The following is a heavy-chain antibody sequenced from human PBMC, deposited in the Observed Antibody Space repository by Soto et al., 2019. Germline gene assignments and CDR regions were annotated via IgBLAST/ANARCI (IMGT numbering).Heavy chain of an antibody. CDR3: ARPPYPGCINAVCYPLDY. CDR2: INPSGGST. CDR1: GYTFTSYY. Sequence: QVQLVQSGAEVKKPGASVKISCKASGYTFTSYYMHWVRQAPGQGLEWMGIINPSGGSTNYAQKLQGRVAMTRDTSTSTFYMELNSLRSEYTAVYYCARPPYPGCINAVCYPLDYWGQGTLVTVSS. V-gene: IGHV1-46*01. D-gene: IGHD2-8*01. J-gene: IGHJ4*02.